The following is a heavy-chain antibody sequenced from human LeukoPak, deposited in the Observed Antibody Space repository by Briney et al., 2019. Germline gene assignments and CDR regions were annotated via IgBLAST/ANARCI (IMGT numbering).Heavy chain of an antibody. CDR1: GGSFSGYY. J-gene: IGHJ4*02. V-gene: IGHV4-34*01. D-gene: IGHD3-22*01. CDR3: ARGLPTYYYDSSGYFRTLPDY. Sequence: PSETLSLTCAVYGGSFSGYYWSWIRQPPGKGLEWIGEINHSGSTNYNPSLKSRVTISVDTSKNKFSLKLSSVTAADTAVYYCARGLPTYYYDSSGYFRTLPDYWGQGTLVTVSS. CDR2: INHSGST.